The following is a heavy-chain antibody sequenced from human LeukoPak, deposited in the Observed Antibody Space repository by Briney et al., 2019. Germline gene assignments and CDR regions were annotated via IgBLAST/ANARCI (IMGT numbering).Heavy chain of an antibody. D-gene: IGHD3-22*01. CDR2: IYYSGSA. Sequence: SETLSLTCSVSGGSISNGDYYWSWIRQHPEKGLEWIGYIYYSGSAYYNPSLKGRVTVSIDTTKNQFSLRLSSVTAADTAVYYCARADSRGGYFASFDYWGQGTLVTVSS. CDR1: GGSISNGDYY. CDR3: ARADSRGGYFASFDY. J-gene: IGHJ4*02. V-gene: IGHV4-31*03.